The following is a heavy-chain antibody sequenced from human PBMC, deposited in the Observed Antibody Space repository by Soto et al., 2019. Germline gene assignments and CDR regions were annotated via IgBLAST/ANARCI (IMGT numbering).Heavy chain of an antibody. Sequence: QVQLVESGGGVVQPGKSLRLXCAASGFTFSAYGMHWVRQAPGKGLEWVTFISFNGKNTDYADSVKGRFTVSRDNARNTLYLQMNSLRAEDTAVYYCADIGGYDSVGGAYWGQGALVTVSS. CDR1: GFTFSAYG. V-gene: IGHV3-33*05. CDR2: ISFNGKNT. J-gene: IGHJ4*02. D-gene: IGHD3-16*01. CDR3: ADIGGYDSVGGAY.